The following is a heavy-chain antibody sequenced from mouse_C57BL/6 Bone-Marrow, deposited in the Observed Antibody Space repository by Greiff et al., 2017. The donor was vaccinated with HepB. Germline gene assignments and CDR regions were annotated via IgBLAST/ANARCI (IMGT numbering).Heavy chain of an antibody. CDR3: ARWGKFDYDRDY. CDR1: GYTFTSYW. CDR2: IYPGSGST. Sequence: VQLQQSGAELVKPGASVKMSCKASGYTFTSYWITWVKQRPGQGLEWIGDIYPGSGSTNYNEKFKSKATLTVDTSSSTAYMQLISLTSEDSAVYYCARWGKFDYDRDYWGQGTSVTGSS. V-gene: IGHV1-55*01. J-gene: IGHJ4*01.